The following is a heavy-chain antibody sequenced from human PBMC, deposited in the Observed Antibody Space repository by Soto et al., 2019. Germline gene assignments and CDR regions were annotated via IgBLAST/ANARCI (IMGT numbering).Heavy chain of an antibody. CDR1: GGSISSYY. D-gene: IGHD5-18*01. Sequence: QVQLQESGPGLVKPSETLSLTCTVSGGSISSYYWSWIRQPPGKGLEWIGYIYYSGSTNYNPSLKSRVTISVDTSKNQFSLKLSSVTAADTAVYYCVRGGGSGYSYGWGWFDPWGQGTLVTVSS. CDR3: VRGGGSGYSYGWGWFDP. J-gene: IGHJ5*02. CDR2: IYYSGST. V-gene: IGHV4-59*01.